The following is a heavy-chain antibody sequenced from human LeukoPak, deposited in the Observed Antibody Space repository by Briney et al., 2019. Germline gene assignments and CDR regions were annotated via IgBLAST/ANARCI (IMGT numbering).Heavy chain of an antibody. J-gene: IGHJ6*04. V-gene: IGHV5-51*01. CDR1: GYSLTSYW. CDR3: ARQFEYSSSSYYYYGLDA. CDR2: IYAVDFDT. D-gene: IGHD6-6*01. Sequence: GESLKTFCKPSGYSLTSYWIGWVRQMPGKGLEGMEVIYAVDFDTRYSPTFQGQVIISADNTISNDYLQRSSLKASDPAMEYCARQFEYSSSSYYYYGLDAWGKGTPVTVSS.